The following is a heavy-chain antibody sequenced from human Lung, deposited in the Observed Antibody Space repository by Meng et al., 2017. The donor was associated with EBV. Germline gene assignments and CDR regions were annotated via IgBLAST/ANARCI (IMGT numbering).Heavy chain of an antibody. D-gene: IGHD3-9*01. Sequence: QVQVVQSGAEVKKPGASVKISCKASGYTFTSYGITWVRQASGQGLEWMGWISAYNGNTNYAQKLQGRVTMTTDTSTSTAYMELRSLRSDDTAVYYCARDSYDILTGYFDYWGQGTLVTVSS. CDR1: GYTFTSYG. V-gene: IGHV1-18*01. CDR2: ISAYNGNT. CDR3: ARDSYDILTGYFDY. J-gene: IGHJ4*02.